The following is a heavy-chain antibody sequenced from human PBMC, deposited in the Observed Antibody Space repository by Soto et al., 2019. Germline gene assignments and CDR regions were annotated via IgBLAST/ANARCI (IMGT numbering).Heavy chain of an antibody. Sequence: QVQLVQSGAEVKKPGASVKVSCKASGYTFTGYYMHWVRQAPGQGLEWMGWINPNSGGTNYAQKFQGRVTMTRDTAISTAYMELSRLRSDDTAVYYCARDVATPAWLRGGGAFDIWGQGTMVTVSS. CDR1: GYTFTGYY. CDR2: INPNSGGT. D-gene: IGHD5-12*01. J-gene: IGHJ3*02. CDR3: ARDVATPAWLRGGGAFDI. V-gene: IGHV1-2*02.